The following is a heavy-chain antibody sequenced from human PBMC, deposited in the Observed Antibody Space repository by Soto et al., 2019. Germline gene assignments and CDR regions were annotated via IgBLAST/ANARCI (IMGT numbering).Heavy chain of an antibody. CDR3: ARGIAAAGTVDALRYYYGMDV. J-gene: IGHJ6*02. D-gene: IGHD6-13*01. V-gene: IGHV1-3*01. Sequence: GASVKVSCKASGYAFTSYAMLWVRQAPGQRLEWMGWINAGNGNTKYSQKFQGRVTITRDTSASTAYMELSSLRSEDTAVYYCARGIAAAGTVDALRYYYGMDVWGQGTTVTVSS. CDR2: INAGNGNT. CDR1: GYAFTSYA.